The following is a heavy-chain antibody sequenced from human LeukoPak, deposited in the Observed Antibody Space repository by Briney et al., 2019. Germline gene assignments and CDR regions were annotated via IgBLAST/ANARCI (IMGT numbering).Heavy chain of an antibody. CDR2: ISGSGGST. CDR1: GFTFSSYA. D-gene: IGHD1-26*01. V-gene: IGHV3-23*01. J-gene: IGHJ6*03. Sequence: GGSLRLSCAASGFTFSSYAMSWVRQAPGKGLEWVSAISGSGGSTYYADSVKGRFTISRDNSKNTLYLQMNSLRAEDTAVYFCAKGGVVGATWYYYMDVWGKGTTVTVSS. CDR3: AKGGVVGATWYYYMDV.